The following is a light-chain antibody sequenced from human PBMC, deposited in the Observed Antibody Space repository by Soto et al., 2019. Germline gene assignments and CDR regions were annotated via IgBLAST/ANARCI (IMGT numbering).Light chain of an antibody. CDR2: ASS. V-gene: IGKV1-9*01. CDR3: QQLNTFPVT. CDR1: QGISSY. Sequence: DIQLTQSPSFLSASVGDRVTISCRASQGISSYLAWYQQTPGKAPKLLIYASSTLQSGVPSRFSGSGSETEFTLTIGSLQPEDFATYYCQQLNTFPVTFGQGTRLDI. J-gene: IGKJ5*01.